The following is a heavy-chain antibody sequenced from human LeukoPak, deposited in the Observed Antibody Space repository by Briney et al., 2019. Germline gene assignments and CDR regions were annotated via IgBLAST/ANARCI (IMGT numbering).Heavy chain of an antibody. CDR2: IYHSGST. D-gene: IGHD3-10*01. Sequence: SETLSLTCAVSGGSISSSNWWSWARQPPGMGLEWIGEIYHSGSTNYNPSLKSRVTISVDKSKNQFSLKLSSVTAADTAVYYCARDPAEFGNHFDYWGQGTLVTVSS. CDR3: ARDPAEFGNHFDY. V-gene: IGHV4-4*02. J-gene: IGHJ4*02. CDR1: GGSISSSNW.